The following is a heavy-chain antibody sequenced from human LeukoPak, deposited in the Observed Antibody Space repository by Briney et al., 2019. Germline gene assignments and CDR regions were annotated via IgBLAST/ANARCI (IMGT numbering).Heavy chain of an antibody. J-gene: IGHJ4*02. D-gene: IGHD3-22*01. CDR2: IHYSGST. Sequence: SETLSLTCTVSGGSISSYYWSWIRQPPGKGLEWIGCIHYSGSTNYNPSLKSRVTISVDTSKNQFSLKLSSVTAADTAAYYCARVRDRSSYFYDLDYWGQGTLVTVSS. V-gene: IGHV4-59*01. CDR1: GGSISSYY. CDR3: ARVRDRSSYFYDLDY.